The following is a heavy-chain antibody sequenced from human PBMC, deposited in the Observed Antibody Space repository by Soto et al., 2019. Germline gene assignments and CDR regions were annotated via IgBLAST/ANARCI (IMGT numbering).Heavy chain of an antibody. Sequence: SETLSLTCTVSGGSINSGGYSWTWIRQPPGKGLEWIGFIYHTGTTYYNPSLKSRVTISVDRSKNQFSLKLKSVTAADTAVYFFARGVNYYDSSGSSWFDPWGQGALVTVSS. D-gene: IGHD3-22*01. V-gene: IGHV4-30-2*01. J-gene: IGHJ5*02. CDR3: ARGVNYYDSSGSSWFDP. CDR2: IYHTGTT. CDR1: GGSINSGGYS.